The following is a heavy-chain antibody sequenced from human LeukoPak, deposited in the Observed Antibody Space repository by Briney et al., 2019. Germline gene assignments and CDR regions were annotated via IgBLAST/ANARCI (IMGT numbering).Heavy chain of an antibody. D-gene: IGHD1-14*01. J-gene: IGHJ6*02. CDR1: GGSISSYY. V-gene: IGHV4-59*01. CDR3: AGRTRYYYYYGMDV. CDR2: IYYSGST. Sequence: SETLSLTCTVSGGSISSYYWSWIRQPPGKGLEWIGYIYYSGSTNYNASLKRRVTISVDTPKTPFSPKLSSVTAADTAVYYCAGRTRYYYYYGMDVWGQGTTVTVSS.